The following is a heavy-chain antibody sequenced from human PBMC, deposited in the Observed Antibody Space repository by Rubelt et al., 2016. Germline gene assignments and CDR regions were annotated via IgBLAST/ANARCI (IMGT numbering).Heavy chain of an antibody. V-gene: IGHV3-30*04. J-gene: IGHJ2*01. CDR3: ARDHSFHGDYVEWYFDL. CDR2: VSYDGSNK. D-gene: IGHD4-17*01. CDR1: SSYA. Sequence: SSYAMHWVRQAPGKGLDWVAVVSYDGSNKFYADSVKGRFTISRDTSKNTLYLQMNSLRAEDTAVYYCARDHSFHGDYVEWYFDLWGRGTLVTVSS.